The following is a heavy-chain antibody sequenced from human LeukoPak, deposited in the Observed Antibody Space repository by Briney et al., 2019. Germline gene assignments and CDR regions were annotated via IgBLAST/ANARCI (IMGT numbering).Heavy chain of an antibody. D-gene: IGHD6-13*01. CDR2: IFFSGST. CDR1: GGSISTSSYY. CDR3: ARHRSSSWYDGMGY. V-gene: IGHV4-39*01. Sequence: SETLSLTCTVSGGSISTSSYYWGWIRQPPGKGLEWIGSIFFSGSTYYNPSLESRVTTSVDTSKNQFSLKLRSVTAADTAVYYCARHRSSSWYDGMGYWGQGTLVTVSS. J-gene: IGHJ4*02.